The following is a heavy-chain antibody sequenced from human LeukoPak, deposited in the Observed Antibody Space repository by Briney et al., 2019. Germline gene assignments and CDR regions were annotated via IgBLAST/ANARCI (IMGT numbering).Heavy chain of an antibody. D-gene: IGHD1-26*01. J-gene: IGHJ6*02. V-gene: IGHV3-9*01. CDR2: INWNGGGT. CDR1: GFTFKDYG. CDR3: AKHMRATNTYSFFGLDV. Sequence: PGGSLRLSCAPTGFTFKDYGLHWVRQPAGKGLEWVSSINWNGGGTDYADSVKGRFTISRNNAKNSLYLQLSSLRPEDTALYYCAKHMRATNTYSFFGLDVWGQGTTVTVSS.